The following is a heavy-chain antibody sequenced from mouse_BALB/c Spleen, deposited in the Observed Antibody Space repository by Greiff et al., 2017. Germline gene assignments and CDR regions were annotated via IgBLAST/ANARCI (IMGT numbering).Heavy chain of an antibody. J-gene: IGHJ3*01. CDR1: GFTFSDYY. Sequence: DVHLVESGGGLVKPGGSLKLSCAASGFTFSDYYMYWVRQTPEKRLEWVATISDGGSYTYYPDSVKGRFTISRDNAKNNLYLQMSSLKSEDTAMYYCARDRGITHVGFAYWGQGTLVTVSA. CDR2: ISDGGSYT. D-gene: IGHD1-1*01. CDR3: ARDRGITHVGFAY. V-gene: IGHV5-4*02.